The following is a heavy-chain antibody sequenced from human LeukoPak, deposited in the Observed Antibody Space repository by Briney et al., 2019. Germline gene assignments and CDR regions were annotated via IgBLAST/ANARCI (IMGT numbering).Heavy chain of an antibody. CDR1: GFIFSNYG. CDR2: IRYGGDNK. V-gene: IGHV3-30*02. D-gene: IGHD6-13*01. Sequence: PGGSLRLSCAASGFIFSNYGMHWVRQAPGKGLEWVAFIRYGGDNKYYADSVKGRFTISRDNSKNKLYLQMNTLRAEDTAVYYCAKDLEGGSWFDAFALWGQGTMVTVSS. J-gene: IGHJ3*01. CDR3: AKDLEGGSWFDAFAL.